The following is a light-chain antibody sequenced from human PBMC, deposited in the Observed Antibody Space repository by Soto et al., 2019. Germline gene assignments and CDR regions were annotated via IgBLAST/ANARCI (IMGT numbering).Light chain of an antibody. CDR2: KAS. V-gene: IGKV1-5*03. Sequence: DIQMTQSPSTLSASVGDRVTITCRASQGINSWLAWYQQKPGKAPKLLIYKASSLEGGVPSRFSGSGSGTEFTLTISRLQPDDFATYYCQQYDNYLFTFGPGTKVDIK. CDR3: QQYDNYLFT. CDR1: QGINSW. J-gene: IGKJ3*01.